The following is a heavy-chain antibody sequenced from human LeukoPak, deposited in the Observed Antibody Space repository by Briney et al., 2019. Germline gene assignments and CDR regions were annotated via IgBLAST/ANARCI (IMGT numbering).Heavy chain of an antibody. D-gene: IGHD6-19*01. CDR3: ASFETVAAYPFDY. Sequence: GGSLRLSCAASGFTFSSYGMHWVRQAPGKGLEWVAFIRYDGSNKYYADSVKGRFTISRDNSKNTLYLQMNSLRAEDTAVYYCASFETVAAYPFDYWGQGTLVTVSS. CDR1: GFTFSSYG. CDR2: IRYDGSNK. V-gene: IGHV3-30*02. J-gene: IGHJ4*02.